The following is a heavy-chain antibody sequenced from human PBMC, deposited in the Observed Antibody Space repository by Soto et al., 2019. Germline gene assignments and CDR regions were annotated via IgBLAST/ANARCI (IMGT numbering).Heavy chain of an antibody. Sequence: QVQIQQWGAGLLKPSETLSLTCAVYGGSFCGHYWSWIRQPPGKGLEWIGEINHSGSTNYNPSLKSRVTISVDSFKKQFSLKLSSVTAADTAVYYCARVSGANYDFWSGYSGFAYYGMDVWGQGTTVTVSS. CDR1: GGSFCGHY. CDR2: INHSGST. V-gene: IGHV4-34*01. D-gene: IGHD3-3*01. CDR3: ARVSGANYDFWSGYSGFAYYGMDV. J-gene: IGHJ6*02.